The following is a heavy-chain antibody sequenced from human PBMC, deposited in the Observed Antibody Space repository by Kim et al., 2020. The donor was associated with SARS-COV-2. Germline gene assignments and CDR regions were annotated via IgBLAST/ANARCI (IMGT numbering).Heavy chain of an antibody. Sequence: ASVKVSCKVSGYTLTELSMHWVRQAPGKGLEWMGGFDPEDGETIYAQKFQGRVTMTEDTSTDTAYMELSSLRSEDTAVYYCATSSTSENWFDPWGQGTLVTVSS. CDR2: FDPEDGET. CDR3: ATSSTSENWFDP. D-gene: IGHD2-2*01. J-gene: IGHJ5*02. V-gene: IGHV1-24*01. CDR1: GYTLTELS.